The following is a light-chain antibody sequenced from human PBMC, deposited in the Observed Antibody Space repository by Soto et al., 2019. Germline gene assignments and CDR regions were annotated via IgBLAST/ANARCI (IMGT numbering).Light chain of an antibody. J-gene: IGKJ1*01. Sequence: DIQMTHSPSTLSASVGHRVTITCRASQSISSWLAWYQQKPGKAPKLLIYDASSLESGVPSRFSGSGSGTEFTLTISSLQPDDFAAHYCQQYNSYSTTFGQGTKVEIK. CDR3: QQYNSYSTT. V-gene: IGKV1-5*01. CDR1: QSISSW. CDR2: DAS.